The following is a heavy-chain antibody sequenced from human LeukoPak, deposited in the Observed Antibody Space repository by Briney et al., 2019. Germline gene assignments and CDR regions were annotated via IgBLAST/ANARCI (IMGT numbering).Heavy chain of an antibody. CDR2: IFYNGNT. Sequence: PSETLSLTCTVSGGSIGGYFWSWLRQPPGKGLEWVGWIFYNGNTNYNSSLKSQLTMSVDASKNQFYLKLNSVTAADTAVYYCARYSSDHDGRHFEFWGQGILVTVSS. CDR3: ARYSSDHDGRHFEF. V-gene: IGHV4-59*01. CDR1: GGSIGGYF. J-gene: IGHJ4*02. D-gene: IGHD2-21*01.